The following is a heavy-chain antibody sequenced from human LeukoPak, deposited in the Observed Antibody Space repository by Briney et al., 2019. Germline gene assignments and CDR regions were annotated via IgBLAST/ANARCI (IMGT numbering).Heavy chain of an antibody. CDR1: GYTFTGYY. V-gene: IGHV1-2*02. CDR2: INPNSGGT. D-gene: IGHD1-1*01. CDR3: ARVLSNWNYHDY. Sequence: GASVTVSCKASGYTFTGYYMHWVRQAPGQGLEWMGWINPNSGGTNYAQKFQGRVTMTRDTSISTAYMELSRLRSDDTAVYYCARVLSNWNYHDYWGLGTLVTVSS. J-gene: IGHJ4*02.